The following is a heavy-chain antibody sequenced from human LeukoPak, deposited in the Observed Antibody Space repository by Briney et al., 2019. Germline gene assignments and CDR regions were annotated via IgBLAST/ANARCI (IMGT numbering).Heavy chain of an antibody. CDR3: ARPRIAWSSHWYFEV. CDR1: GFTFSDYY. Sequence: GGSLRLSCAASGFTFSDYYMSWIRQAPGKGLEWVSYISTSGNYIKYADPVKGRFTISRDNAKNSLFLRMSSLRVEDTAVYYCARPRIAWSSHWYFEVWGRGTLVTVSS. D-gene: IGHD3-9*01. J-gene: IGHJ2*01. CDR2: ISTSGNYI. V-gene: IGHV3-11*03.